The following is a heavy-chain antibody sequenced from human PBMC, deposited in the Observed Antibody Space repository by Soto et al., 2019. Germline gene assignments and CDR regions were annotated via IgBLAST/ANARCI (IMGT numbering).Heavy chain of an antibody. CDR1: GGTFSNHA. D-gene: IGHD6-13*01. V-gene: IGHV1-69*12. Sequence: QVHLVQSGAEVKKPGSSVKVSCKASGGTFSNHAINWVRQAPGQGLAWMGRIIPIFTTTNYAQKFQGRVTITADESKITAYMELSSLKHDDTAVYYCAREVAADGTCREDVFDIWGQGTLVTVSS. CDR2: IIPIFTTT. J-gene: IGHJ3*02. CDR3: AREVAADGTCREDVFDI.